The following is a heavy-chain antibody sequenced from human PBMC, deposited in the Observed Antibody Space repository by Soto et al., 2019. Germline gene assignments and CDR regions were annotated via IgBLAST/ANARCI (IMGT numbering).Heavy chain of an antibody. CDR1: GFTFRNYW. CDR2: IKKDGSGK. V-gene: IGHV3-7*05. Sequence: EVQLVESGGGLVQPGGSLRVSCAASGFTFRNYWMSWVRQAPGKGLEWVANIKKDGSGKYYLDSIKGRFAVSRDNAKASLYLQMNSLRAEDTAVYYCARGHYGMDVWGQGTTVTVSS. CDR3: ARGHYGMDV. J-gene: IGHJ6*02.